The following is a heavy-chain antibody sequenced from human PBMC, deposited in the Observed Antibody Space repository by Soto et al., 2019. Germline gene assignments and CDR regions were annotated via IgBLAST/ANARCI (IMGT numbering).Heavy chain of an antibody. CDR1: GFMFSTYS. CDR2: IARRKDI. D-gene: IGHD2-21*02. Sequence: AASLRLSYEASGFMFSTYSVHGVRQAPGQGLEWASSIARRKDIYYAESVKGRFTISRDNAKNSVSLQMTSLRDEDTAVYYCAREETAWPLAYGLDVWGQGT. J-gene: IGHJ6*02. V-gene: IGHV3-21*01. CDR3: AREETAWPLAYGLDV.